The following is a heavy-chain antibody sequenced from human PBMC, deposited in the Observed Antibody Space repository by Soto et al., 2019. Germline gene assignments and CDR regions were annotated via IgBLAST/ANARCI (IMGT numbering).Heavy chain of an antibody. D-gene: IGHD6-6*01. CDR2: IYLGDSDT. J-gene: IGHJ6*02. CDR1: GYSFTSYW. Sequence: GESLKISCKGSGYSFTSYWIGWVRQMPGKGLEWMGIIYLGDSDTRYSPSFQGQVTISADKSISAAXXXXXXXXXSDTAMYYCARHPGREYSSSSGGMDVWGQGTTVTVSS. CDR3: ARHPGREYSSSSGGMDV. V-gene: IGHV5-51*01.